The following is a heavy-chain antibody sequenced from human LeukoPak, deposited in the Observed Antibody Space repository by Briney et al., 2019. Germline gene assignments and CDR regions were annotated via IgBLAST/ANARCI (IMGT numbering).Heavy chain of an antibody. V-gene: IGHV2-5*02. Sequence: SGPTLVKPTQTLTLTCTFSGFSLSTSGVGVGWIRQPPGKALEWLALIYSDGEKRYNPSLETRLTLTKDTSKNHVVLKVTNMDPVDTATYYCAHTDIVATINTFDIWGQGTMVTVSS. D-gene: IGHD5-12*01. J-gene: IGHJ3*02. CDR3: AHTDIVATINTFDI. CDR1: GFSLSTSGVG. CDR2: IYSDGEK.